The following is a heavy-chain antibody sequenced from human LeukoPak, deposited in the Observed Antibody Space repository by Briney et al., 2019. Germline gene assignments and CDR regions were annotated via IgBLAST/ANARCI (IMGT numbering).Heavy chain of an antibody. CDR1: GGSISSGDYY. Sequence: PSETLSLTCTVSGGSISSGDYYWSWIRQPPGKGLEWIGYIYYSGSTYYNPSLKSRVTISVDTSKNQFSLKLSSVTAADTAVYYCARGRVAYVHYFDYWGQGTLVTVSS. CDR2: IYYSGST. CDR3: ARGRVAYVHYFDY. V-gene: IGHV4-30-4*02. J-gene: IGHJ4*02. D-gene: IGHD3-16*01.